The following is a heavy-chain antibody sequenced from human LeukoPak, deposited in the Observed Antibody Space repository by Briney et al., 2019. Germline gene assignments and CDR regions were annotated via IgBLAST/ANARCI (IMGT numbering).Heavy chain of an antibody. D-gene: IGHD5-18*01. V-gene: IGHV1-24*01. CDR3: ATQQLPLYYFDY. J-gene: IGHJ4*02. CDR1: VYTLTELS. Sequence: ASVKVSCKVSVYTLTELSMHWVRQAPGKGLEWMGGFDPEDGETIYAQKFQGRVTMTEDTSTDTAYMELSSLRSEDTAVYYCATQQLPLYYFDYWGQGTLVTVSS. CDR2: FDPEDGET.